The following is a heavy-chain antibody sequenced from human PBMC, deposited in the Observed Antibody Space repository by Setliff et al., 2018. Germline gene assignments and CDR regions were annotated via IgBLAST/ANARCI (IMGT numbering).Heavy chain of an antibody. CDR1: GYTFTSYD. D-gene: IGHD3-10*01. V-gene: IGHV1-8*03. Sequence: ASVKVSCKASGYTFTSYDINWVRQATGQGLEWMGWMNPNSGNTGYAQKFQGRVTITRNTSISTAYMELSSLRSEDTAVYYCASPFGLGFDYYYYGMDVWGQGTTVTVSS. CDR3: ASPFGLGFDYYYYGMDV. J-gene: IGHJ6*02. CDR2: MNPNSGNT.